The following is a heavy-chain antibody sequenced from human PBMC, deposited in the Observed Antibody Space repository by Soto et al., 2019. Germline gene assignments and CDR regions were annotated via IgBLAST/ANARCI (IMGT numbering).Heavy chain of an antibody. D-gene: IGHD5-12*01. J-gene: IGHJ4*02. CDR3: AVDPESGYDY. CDR2: IYYSGST. Sequence: QVQLQESGPGLVKPSETLSLTCTVSGGSISSYYWSWIRQPPGKGLEWIGYIYYSGSTNYNPSLKSRVTISVDTSKNQFSLKLSSVTAADTAVYYGAVDPESGYDYWGQGPLVTVAS. CDR1: GGSISSYY. V-gene: IGHV4-59*01.